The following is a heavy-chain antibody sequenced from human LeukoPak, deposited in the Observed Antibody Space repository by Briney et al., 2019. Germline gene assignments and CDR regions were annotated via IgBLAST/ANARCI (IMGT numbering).Heavy chain of an antibody. J-gene: IGHJ4*02. Sequence: GGSLILSCAASGFTFSSYAMSWVRQAPGKGLEWVSHISGSTYYADSVKGRFTISRDNSKNTLYLQMNSLRAEDTAVYYCAKSYYYDKLAYYWGQGTLVTVSS. CDR2: ISGST. CDR1: GFTFSSYA. CDR3: AKSYYYDKLAYY. D-gene: IGHD3-22*01. V-gene: IGHV3-23*01.